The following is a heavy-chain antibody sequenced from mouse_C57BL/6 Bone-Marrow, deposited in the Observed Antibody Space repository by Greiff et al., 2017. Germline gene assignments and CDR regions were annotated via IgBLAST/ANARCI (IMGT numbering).Heavy chain of an antibody. CDR3: AREGSSPFYYAMDY. J-gene: IGHJ4*01. Sequence: VQLQQPGAELVKPGASVKLSCKASGYTFTSYWMQWVKQRPGQGLEWIGEIDPSDSYTNYNQKFKGKATLTLDTSSSTAYMQLSSLTSEDSAVYYCAREGSSPFYYAMDYWGQGTSVTVSS. CDR1: GYTFTSYW. CDR2: IDPSDSYT. V-gene: IGHV1-50*01. D-gene: IGHD1-1*01.